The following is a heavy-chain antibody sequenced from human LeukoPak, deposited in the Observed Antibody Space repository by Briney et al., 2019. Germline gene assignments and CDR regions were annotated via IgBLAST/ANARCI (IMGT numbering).Heavy chain of an antibody. V-gene: IGHV3-21*01. CDR1: GFIFSSYS. Sequence: GGSLRLSCAASGFIFSSYSMNWVRQAPGKGLEWVSSISATGNYIYYADSVKGRFSISRDNAKNSLYLQMNSLRAEDTAVYYCARDRSGYTFDDWGQGTLVTVSS. CDR3: ARDRSGYTFDD. J-gene: IGHJ4*02. CDR2: ISATGNYI. D-gene: IGHD5-18*01.